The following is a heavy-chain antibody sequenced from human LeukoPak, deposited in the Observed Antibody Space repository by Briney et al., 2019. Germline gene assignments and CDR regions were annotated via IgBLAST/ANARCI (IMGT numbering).Heavy chain of an antibody. Sequence: PSQTLSLTCAVSGGSISSGGYSWSWIRQPPGKGLEWIGYIYHSGSTYYNPSLKSRVTTSVDRSKNQFSLKLSSVTAADTAVYYCARMVGDGYPLGLFDYWGQGTLVTVSS. J-gene: IGHJ4*02. D-gene: IGHD5-24*01. V-gene: IGHV4-30-2*01. CDR3: ARMVGDGYPLGLFDY. CDR2: IYHSGST. CDR1: GGSISSGGYS.